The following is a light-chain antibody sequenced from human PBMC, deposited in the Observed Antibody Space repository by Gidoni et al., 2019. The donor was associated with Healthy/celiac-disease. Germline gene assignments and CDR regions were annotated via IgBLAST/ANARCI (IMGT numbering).Light chain of an antibody. J-gene: IGLJ2*01. Sequence: QSALTQPASVSGSPGPSITISCTGTRSDVGGYHYVSWYQQHPGKAPKLMIYDVSNRPSGVSNRFSGSKSGNTASLTISGLQAEDEADYYCSSYTSSSTLNVVFGGGTKLTVL. CDR2: DVS. V-gene: IGLV2-14*01. CDR3: SSYTSSSTLNVV. CDR1: RSDVGGYHY.